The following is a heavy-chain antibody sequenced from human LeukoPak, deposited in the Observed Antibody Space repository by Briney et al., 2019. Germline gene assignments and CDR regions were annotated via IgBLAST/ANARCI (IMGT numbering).Heavy chain of an antibody. CDR1: GGSISSGGYY. CDR2: IYTSGST. CDR3: ARDLNSGSLFDY. D-gene: IGHD1-26*01. V-gene: IGHV4-61*02. Sequence: PSETLSLTCTVSGGSISSGGYYWSWIRQPAGKGLEWIGRIYTSGSTNYNPSLKSRVTMSVDTSKNQFSLKLSSVTAADTAVYYCARDLNSGSLFDYWGQGTLVTVSS. J-gene: IGHJ4*02.